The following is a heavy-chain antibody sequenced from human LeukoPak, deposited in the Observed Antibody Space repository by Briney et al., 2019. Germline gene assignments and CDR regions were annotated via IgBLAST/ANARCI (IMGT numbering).Heavy chain of an antibody. V-gene: IGHV4-34*01. CDR1: GGSFSGYY. CDR3: ARGRQEVSMIVVVMTAVSYYLDV. CDR2: TNPSGRI. D-gene: IGHD3-22*01. Sequence: SETLSLTCAVYGGSFSGYYWTWIRQAPGKGLEWIGETNPSGRISYNPSLKSRLTISVGASKNQFSLNLRSLTAADTAVYYCARGRQEVSMIVVVMTAVSYYLDVWGKGTTVTVS. J-gene: IGHJ6*03.